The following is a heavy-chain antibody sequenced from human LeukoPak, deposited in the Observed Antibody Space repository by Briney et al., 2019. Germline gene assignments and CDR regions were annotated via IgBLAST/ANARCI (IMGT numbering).Heavy chain of an antibody. CDR2: ISAYNGNT. D-gene: IGHD3-10*01. CDR3: ARARPQILLWFGETRRYYYMDV. Sequence: ASGKVSCKASGYTFTSYGISWVRQAPGQGLEWMGWISAYNGNTNYAQKLQGRVTMTTDTSTSTAYMELRSLRSDDTAVYYCARARPQILLWFGETRRYYYMDVWGKGTTVTVSS. J-gene: IGHJ6*03. V-gene: IGHV1-18*01. CDR1: GYTFTSYG.